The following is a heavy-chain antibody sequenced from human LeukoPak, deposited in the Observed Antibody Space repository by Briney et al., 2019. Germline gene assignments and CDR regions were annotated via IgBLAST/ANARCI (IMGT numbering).Heavy chain of an antibody. Sequence: SVKVSCKASGFTSTSSAVQWVRQARGQGLEWIGWIVVGSGNTNYAQKFQERVTINRDMSTSTAYMELSSLRSEDTAVYYCATDDVTTGTKTALGYWGQGTLVTVSS. D-gene: IGHD1-1*01. CDR1: GFTSTSSA. J-gene: IGHJ4*02. CDR2: IVVGSGNT. V-gene: IGHV1-58*01. CDR3: ATDDVTTGTKTALGY.